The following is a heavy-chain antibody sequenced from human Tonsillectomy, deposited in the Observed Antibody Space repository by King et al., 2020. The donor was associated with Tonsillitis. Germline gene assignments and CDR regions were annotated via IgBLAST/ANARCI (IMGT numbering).Heavy chain of an antibody. J-gene: IGHJ4*02. D-gene: IGHD3-22*01. CDR3: ARGYYYDSSGYGY. Sequence: VQLVESGGGLVQPGGSLRLSCAASGFTFSSYAMSWVRQAPGKGLEWVSAISGSGGSRFYADSVKGRFTISRDNSKNTLYLRMNSLRAEDTAVYYCARGYYYDSSGYGYWGQGTLVTVSS. CDR2: ISGSGGSR. CDR1: GFTFSSYA. V-gene: IGHV3-23*04.